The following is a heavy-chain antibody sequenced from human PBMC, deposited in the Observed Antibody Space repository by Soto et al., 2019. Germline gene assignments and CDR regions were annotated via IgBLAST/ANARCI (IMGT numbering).Heavy chain of an antibody. CDR1: GYTFSSYA. D-gene: IGHD7-27*01. CDR3: ARDTGDGTFDF. J-gene: IGHJ4*02. V-gene: IGHV1-3*01. Sequence: QVHLVQSGAEVRKPGASVKVSCKASGYTFSSYAMHLVRHAPGQRLEWMGWINAGYGNTKSSQKFQDRVTISRDTSASTAYMELTSLRSEDTAVYYCARDTGDGTFDFWGQGTLVTVSS. CDR2: INAGYGNT.